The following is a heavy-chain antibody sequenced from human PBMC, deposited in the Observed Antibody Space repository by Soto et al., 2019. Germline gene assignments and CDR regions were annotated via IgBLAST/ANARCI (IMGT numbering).Heavy chain of an antibody. V-gene: IGHV1-69*13. CDR3: ARRTYYYDSSGYSDY. CDR1: GGTFSSYA. D-gene: IGHD3-22*01. J-gene: IGHJ4*02. Sequence: SVKVSCKASGGTFSSYAISWVRQAPGQGLEWMGGIIPIFGTANYAQKFQGRVTITADEPTSTAYMELSSLRSEDTAVYYCARRTYYYDSSGYSDYWGQGTLVTVSS. CDR2: IIPIFGTA.